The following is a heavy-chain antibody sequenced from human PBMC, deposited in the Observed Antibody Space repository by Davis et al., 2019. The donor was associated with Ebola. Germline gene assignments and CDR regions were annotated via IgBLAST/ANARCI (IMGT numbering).Heavy chain of an antibody. CDR2: ISSSSNYI. D-gene: IGHD3-10*01. CDR3: RFGEAAY. Sequence: GESLKISCAASGFAFSTYSMNWVRQAPGKGLEWVSFISSSSNYIYYADSVKGRFTISRDDAKNSLYLQMNSLYCARDRVEDGRFGEAAYWGQGTLVTVSS. V-gene: IGHV3-21*01. J-gene: IGHJ4*02. CDR1: GFAFSTYS.